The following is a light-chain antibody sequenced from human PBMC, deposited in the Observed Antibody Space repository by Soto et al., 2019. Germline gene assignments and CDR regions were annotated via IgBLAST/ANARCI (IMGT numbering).Light chain of an antibody. Sequence: EIVLTQSPATLSLSPGERATPSCRASQSVSSYLAWYHQKPGQAPRLLIYDASNRATGIPARFSGSGSGTDFAVTISSLEPRAFAGYYSQQYGSSVPSGQGRKV. CDR2: DAS. CDR1: QSVSSY. V-gene: IGKV3-11*01. J-gene: IGKJ1*01. CDR3: QQYGSSVP.